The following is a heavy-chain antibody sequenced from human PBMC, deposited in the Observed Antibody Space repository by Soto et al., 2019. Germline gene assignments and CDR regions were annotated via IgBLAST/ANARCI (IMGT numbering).Heavy chain of an antibody. CDR3: AKYHYDILTGYGMDV. CDR2: ISYDGSNK. J-gene: IGHJ6*02. D-gene: IGHD3-9*01. CDR1: GFTFSSYG. V-gene: IGHV3-30*18. Sequence: PGGSLRLSCAASGFTFSSYGMHWVRQAPGKGLEWVAVISYDGSNKYYADSVKGRFTISRDNSKNTLYLQMNSLRAEGTAVYYCAKYHYDILTGYGMDVWGQGTTVTVSS.